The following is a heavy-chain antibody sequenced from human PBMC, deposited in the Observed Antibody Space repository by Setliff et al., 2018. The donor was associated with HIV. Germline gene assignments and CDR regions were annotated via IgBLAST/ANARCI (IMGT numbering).Heavy chain of an antibody. CDR2: IYYSGST. Sequence: SETLSLTCTVSGGSIRCGSYYWSWIRQPPGKGLECIGNIYYSGSTNYNPSLKSRVTISVDTSKNQVSLRLSSVTAADTAVYDCARGGSGSPFDYWGQGTLVTVSS. CDR1: GGSIRCGSYY. J-gene: IGHJ4*02. CDR3: ARGGSGSPFDY. V-gene: IGHV4-61*01. D-gene: IGHD1-26*01.